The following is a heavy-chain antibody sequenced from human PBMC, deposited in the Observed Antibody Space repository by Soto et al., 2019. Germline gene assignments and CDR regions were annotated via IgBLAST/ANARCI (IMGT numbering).Heavy chain of an antibody. V-gene: IGHV4-34*01. CDR2: INHSGST. D-gene: IGHD4-4*01. CDR3: ASLGSTVSGHDS. CDR1: GGSFSGYY. Sequence: PTETLSLTGAVYGGSFSGYYWSWIRQPPGKGLEGIGEINHSGSTNYNPALKGRVTISVDTAKSRFSLKLSSVTAADTAVYQCASLGSTVSGHDSWGPGTLVTESS. J-gene: IGHJ4*02.